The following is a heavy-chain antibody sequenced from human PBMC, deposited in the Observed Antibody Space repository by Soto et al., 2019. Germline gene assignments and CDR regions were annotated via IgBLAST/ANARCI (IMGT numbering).Heavy chain of an antibody. D-gene: IGHD3-22*01. V-gene: IGHV4-61*01. CDR2: FYYTGST. CDR3: ARMMHYSDGSSYSPFDY. Sequence: QVQLQESGPGLGKPSETLSLTCTVSGGSVSSGNYYWSWIRQPPGKGPEWIGYFYYTGSTNYNPSRKSRVAISIDASNNQFSLGLSSVTAADTAVYYCARMMHYSDGSSYSPFDYWGQGTLVTVSS. CDR1: GGSVSSGNYY. J-gene: IGHJ4*02.